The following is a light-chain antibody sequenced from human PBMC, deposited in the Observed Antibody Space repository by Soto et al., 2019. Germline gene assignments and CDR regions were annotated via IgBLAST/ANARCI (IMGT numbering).Light chain of an antibody. CDR2: DAS. V-gene: IGKV3-11*01. CDR3: QKRSNWPPIT. J-gene: IGKJ5*01. Sequence: EIVLPQSPATMSLSPGESATLSCRASQSVSSYLAWYQQKPGQAPRLLIYDASNRATGIPARFSGSGSGTDFTLTISSLEPEDFAVYYCQKRSNWPPITVGQGKRLEIK. CDR1: QSVSSY.